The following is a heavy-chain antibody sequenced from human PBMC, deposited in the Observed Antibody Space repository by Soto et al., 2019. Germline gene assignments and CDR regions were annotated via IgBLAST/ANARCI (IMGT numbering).Heavy chain of an antibody. CDR3: AKDVGSIAARSLLFDY. J-gene: IGHJ4*02. CDR2: ISGSGGST. CDR1: GFTFSSYA. Sequence: GGSLRLSCVASGFTFSSYAMSWVRQAPGKGLEWVSAISGSGGSTYYADSVKGRFTISRDNSKNTLYLQMNSLRAEDTAVYYCAKDVGSIAARSLLFDYWGQGTLVTVSS. V-gene: IGHV3-23*01. D-gene: IGHD6-6*01.